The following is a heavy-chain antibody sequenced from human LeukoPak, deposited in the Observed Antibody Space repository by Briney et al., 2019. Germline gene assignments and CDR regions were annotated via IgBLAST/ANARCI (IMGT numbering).Heavy chain of an antibody. D-gene: IGHD3-3*01. CDR1: GGTFSSYA. V-gene: IGHV1-69*01. CDR3: ARLRITIFGVALTPDNWFDP. CDR2: SIPIFGTA. Sequence: SVKVSCKASGGTFSSYAISWVRQAPGQGLEWMGGSIPIFGTANYAQKFQRRVTITADESTGTAYVELSSLSSEHTAVYYCARLRITIFGVALTPDNWFDPWGQGTLVTVSS. J-gene: IGHJ5*02.